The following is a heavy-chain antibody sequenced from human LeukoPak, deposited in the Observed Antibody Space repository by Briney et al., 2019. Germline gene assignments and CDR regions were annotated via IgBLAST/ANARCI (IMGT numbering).Heavy chain of an antibody. CDR1: GDSVSSKSAA. CDR3: AILRTASSFDF. D-gene: IGHD1-1*01. J-gene: IGHJ4*02. V-gene: IGHV6-1*01. CDR2: TYYRSKWYH. Sequence: SQTLSLTCAISGDSVSSKSAAWNWIRQSPLRGLEWLGRTYYRSKWYHEYAVSVKSRITINPDTSKSQFSLQLNSVTPEDTAIYYCAILRTASSFDFWGQGTLVTVSS.